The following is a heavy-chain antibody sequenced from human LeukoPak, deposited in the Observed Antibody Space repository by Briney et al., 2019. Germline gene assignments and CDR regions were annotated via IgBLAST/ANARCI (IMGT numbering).Heavy chain of an antibody. D-gene: IGHD3-3*01. V-gene: IGHV3-7*01. CDR1: GFTFSNYW. Sequence: GGSLRLSCAASGFTFSNYWMSWVRQAPGKGLEWVANIKEDGGNKYYVDSVKGRFTISRDNAKNSLYLQMNSLRAEDTAVYYCVKMLGDEYYDFWSGYSQGAFDIWGQGTMVTVSS. CDR2: IKEDGGNK. CDR3: VKMLGDEYYDFWSGYSQGAFDI. J-gene: IGHJ3*02.